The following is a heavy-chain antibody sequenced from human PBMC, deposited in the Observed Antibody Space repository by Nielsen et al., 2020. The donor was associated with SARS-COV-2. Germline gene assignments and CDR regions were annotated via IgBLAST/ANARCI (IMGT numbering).Heavy chain of an antibody. CDR3: ARVQRDCSRTRWPVYYGMDV. D-gene: IGHD2-2*01. V-gene: IGHV1-2*06. J-gene: IGHJ6*02. Sequence: VRQAPGQGLEWMGRIDAHSGGTNYAQKFQGRVTMTRDTSISTAYMELSRLRYDDTAVYYCARVQRDCSRTRWPVYYGMDVWGQGTAVTVSS. CDR2: IDAHSGGT.